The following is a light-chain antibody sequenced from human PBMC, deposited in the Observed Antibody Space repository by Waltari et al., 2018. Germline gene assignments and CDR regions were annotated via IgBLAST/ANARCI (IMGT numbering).Light chain of an antibody. CDR2: GAS. CDR1: QSVSSN. Sequence: EIVMTQSPAPLSVSPGERATLSCRASQSVSSNLAWYQQKPGQAPRLLIYGASTRATGIPARFSGSGSGTEFTLTISSLQSEDFAVYYCQHSRAFGQGTKVEIK. CDR3: QHSRA. J-gene: IGKJ1*01. V-gene: IGKV3-15*01.